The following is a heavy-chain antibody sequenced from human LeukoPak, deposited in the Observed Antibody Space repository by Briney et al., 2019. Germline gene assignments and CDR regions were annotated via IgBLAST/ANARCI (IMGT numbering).Heavy chain of an antibody. CDR2: ISSSSSYI. CDR1: GFTFSSYS. CDR3: ARDLRSGYGGKAGD. J-gene: IGHJ4*02. Sequence: GGSLRLSCAASGFTFSSYSMNWVRQAPGKGLEWVSSISSSSSYIYYADSVKGRFTISRDNAKNSLYLQMDSLRAEDTAVYYCARDLRSGYGGKAGDWGQGTLVTVSS. D-gene: IGHD4-23*01. V-gene: IGHV3-21*01.